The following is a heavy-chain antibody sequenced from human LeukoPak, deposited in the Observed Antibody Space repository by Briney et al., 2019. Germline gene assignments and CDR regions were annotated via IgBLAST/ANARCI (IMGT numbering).Heavy chain of an antibody. D-gene: IGHD3-22*01. Sequence: SETLSLTCTVSGSSISSYYWSWIRQPAGKGLEWIGRIYTSGSTNYNPSLKSRVTMSVDTSKNQFSLKLSSVTAADTAVYYCAGGEYYYDTSGPGAFDYWGQGTLVTVSS. V-gene: IGHV4-4*07. CDR1: GSSISSYY. CDR3: AGGEYYYDTSGPGAFDY. J-gene: IGHJ4*02. CDR2: IYTSGST.